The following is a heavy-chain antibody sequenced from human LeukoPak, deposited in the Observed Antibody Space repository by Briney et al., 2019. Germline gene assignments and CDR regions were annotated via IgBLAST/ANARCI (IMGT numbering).Heavy chain of an antibody. J-gene: IGHJ4*02. D-gene: IGHD3-10*01. Sequence: GASVKVSCKASGYTFTSYGISWVRQAPGQGLEWMGWISAYNGNTNYAQKLQGRVTMTTDTSTSTAYMELRSLRSDDTAVYYCARDHLNVLLWFGESPGDYWGQGTLVTVSS. CDR1: GYTFTSYG. CDR2: ISAYNGNT. V-gene: IGHV1-18*01. CDR3: ARDHLNVLLWFGESPGDY.